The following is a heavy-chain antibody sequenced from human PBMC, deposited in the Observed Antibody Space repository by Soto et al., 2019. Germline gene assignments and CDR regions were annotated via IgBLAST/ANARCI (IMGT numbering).Heavy chain of an antibody. V-gene: IGHV3-23*01. J-gene: IGHJ4*02. Sequence: EVQLLESGGDLVQPGGSLRLSCVASGFAFSSFDLSWVRQAPGKGLEWVSGLSSSGGTTYYADSVKGRFTVSRDNSKNTLYLLMDSLRLDDTGVYYCARVSGIILPNYWGQGTRVTVSS. CDR2: LSSSGGTT. CDR3: ARVSGIILPNY. CDR1: GFAFSSFD. D-gene: IGHD3-10*01.